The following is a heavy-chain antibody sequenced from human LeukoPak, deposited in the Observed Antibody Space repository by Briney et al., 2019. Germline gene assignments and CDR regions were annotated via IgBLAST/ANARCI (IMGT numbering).Heavy chain of an antibody. CDR2: IYSGGST. V-gene: IGHV3-53*01. Sequence: QAGGSLRLSCAASGFTVSSNYMSWVRQAPGKGLEWVSVIYSGGSTYYADSVKGRFTISRDNSKNTLYLQMNSLRAEDTAVYYCARDSFGVRGDQGSYWGQGTLVTVSS. CDR1: GFTVSSNY. CDR3: ARDSFGVRGDQGSY. D-gene: IGHD3-10*01. J-gene: IGHJ4*02.